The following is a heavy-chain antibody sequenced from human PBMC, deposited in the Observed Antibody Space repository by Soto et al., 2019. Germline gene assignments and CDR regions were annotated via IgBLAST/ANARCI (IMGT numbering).Heavy chain of an antibody. CDR1: GGSISSYY. D-gene: IGHD5-18*01. CDR3: ARDLIQMTPYYYYGIDV. CDR2: IYYSGST. J-gene: IGHJ6*02. V-gene: IGHV4-59*01. Sequence: PSETLSLTCTVSGGSISSYYWSWIRQPPGKGLEWIGYIYYSGSTNYNPSLKSRVTISVDTSKNQFSLKLSSVTAADTAVYYCARDLIQMTPYYYYGIDVWGQGTTVTVSS.